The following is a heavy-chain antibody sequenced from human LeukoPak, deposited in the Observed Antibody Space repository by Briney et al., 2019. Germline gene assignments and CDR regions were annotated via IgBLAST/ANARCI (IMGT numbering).Heavy chain of an antibody. CDR1: GFTLSSYA. CDR3: AKEVAELDY. J-gene: IGHJ4*02. D-gene: IGHD6-19*01. V-gene: IGHV3-23*01. Sequence: PGGSLTLSCAASGFTLSSYAMSSVRQAPGKGLEWVSAISGSGGSTYYADSVKGRFTISRDNSKNTLYLQMDSLRAEDTAVYYCAKEVAELDYWGQGTLVTVSS. CDR2: ISGSGGST.